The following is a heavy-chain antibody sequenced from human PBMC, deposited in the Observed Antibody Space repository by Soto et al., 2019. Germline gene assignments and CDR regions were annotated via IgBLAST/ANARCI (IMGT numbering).Heavy chain of an antibody. D-gene: IGHD1-1*01. CDR3: ATWHEREHAYDV. CDR2: LYDLDGS. CDR1: GFTISGKKY. J-gene: IGHJ3*01. V-gene: IGHV3-53*01. Sequence: GGSLRLSCAAFGFTISGKKYVAWVRQAPGKGLEWVSALYDLDGSFYAASVKGRFTTSSDSSKTTVYLQMNDLRPDDTAVYYCATWHEREHAYDVWGQGTTVTVS.